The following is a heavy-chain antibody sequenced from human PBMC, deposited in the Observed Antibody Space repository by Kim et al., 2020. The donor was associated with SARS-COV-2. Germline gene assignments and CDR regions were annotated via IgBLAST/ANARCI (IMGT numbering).Heavy chain of an antibody. CDR2: IYYSGST. J-gene: IGHJ4*02. Sequence: SETLSLTCTVSGGSISSSSYYWGWIRQPPGKGLEWIGSIYYSGSTYYNPSLKSRVTISVDTSKNQFSLKLSSVTAADTAVYYCAGLVVVTAILGYWGQGTLVTVSS. V-gene: IGHV4-39*01. CDR3: AGLVVVTAILGY. D-gene: IGHD2-21*02. CDR1: GGSISSSSYY.